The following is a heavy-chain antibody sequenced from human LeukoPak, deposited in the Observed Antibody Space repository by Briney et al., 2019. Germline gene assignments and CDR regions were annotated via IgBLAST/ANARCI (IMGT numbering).Heavy chain of an antibody. Sequence: ASVKVSCEASGYTLTKCGISWVRQAPGQGPEWMGWISGYNGNTNYAQKFQGRVTMTTDTSTSTAYMELRDLKSDDTAVYYCGRDYYYGTSAPYNFGIDVWGQGTTVTVSS. D-gene: IGHD3-10*01. J-gene: IGHJ6*02. V-gene: IGHV1-18*04. CDR3: GRDYYYGTSAPYNFGIDV. CDR1: GYTLTKCG. CDR2: ISGYNGNT.